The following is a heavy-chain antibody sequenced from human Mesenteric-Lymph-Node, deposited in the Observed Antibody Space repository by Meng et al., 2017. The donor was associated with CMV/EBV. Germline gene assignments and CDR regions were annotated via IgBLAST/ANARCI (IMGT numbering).Heavy chain of an antibody. CDR2: IIPILGIA. J-gene: IGHJ6*02. CDR1: GGTFSSSA. Sequence: SVKVSCKASGGTFSSSAISWVRQAPGQGLEWMGGIIPILGIANYAQKFQGRVTITADKSTSTAYMELSSLRSEDTAVYYCAREASRPCSSTSCPPYWYYGMDVWGQGTTVTVSS. CDR3: AREASRPCSSTSCPPYWYYGMDV. V-gene: IGHV1-69*10. D-gene: IGHD2-2*01.